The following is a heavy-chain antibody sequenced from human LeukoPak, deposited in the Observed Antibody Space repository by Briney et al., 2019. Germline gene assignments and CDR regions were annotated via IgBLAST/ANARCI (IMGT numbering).Heavy chain of an antibody. D-gene: IGHD2-2*01. Sequence: ASVKVSCKASGYTFTSYAMNWVRQAPGQGLEWMGWISTNTGNPTYAQGFTGRFVFSLDTSVSTAYLQISSLKAEDTAVYYCARVGCSSTSCYEAPYNWFDPWGQGTLVTVSS. V-gene: IGHV7-4-1*02. CDR2: ISTNTGNP. CDR1: GYTFTSYA. J-gene: IGHJ5*02. CDR3: ARVGCSSTSCYEAPYNWFDP.